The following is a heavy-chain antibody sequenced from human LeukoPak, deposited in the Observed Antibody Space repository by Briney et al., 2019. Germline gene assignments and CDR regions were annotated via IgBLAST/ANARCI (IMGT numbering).Heavy chain of an antibody. Sequence: PSETLSLTCAVYGGSFSDYYWSWIRQPPGKGLEWIGEINHSGTTKYNPSLKSRVTISVDTSKNQLSLKLSSVTAADTSVYYCARQEAAVLFFQHWGQGTLVTVSS. CDR3: ARQEAAVLFFQH. CDR2: INHSGTT. D-gene: IGHD6-13*01. CDR1: GGSFSDYY. J-gene: IGHJ1*01. V-gene: IGHV4-34*01.